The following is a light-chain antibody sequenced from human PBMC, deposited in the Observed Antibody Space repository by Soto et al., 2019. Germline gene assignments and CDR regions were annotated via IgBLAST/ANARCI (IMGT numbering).Light chain of an antibody. Sequence: DIQMTQSPSSLSASVGDRVTITCRASQNIFTYLNWYQQRPGKAPNLLIYAASNLQSGVPSRFSGSGSGTDFTLTISSLQPEDFATYYYQHSYSSPTFGQGTKLEIK. CDR1: QNIFTY. J-gene: IGKJ2*01. CDR3: QHSYSSPT. V-gene: IGKV1-39*01. CDR2: AAS.